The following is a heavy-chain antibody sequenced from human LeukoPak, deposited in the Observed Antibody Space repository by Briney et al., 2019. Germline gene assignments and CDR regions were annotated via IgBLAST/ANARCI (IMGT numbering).Heavy chain of an antibody. D-gene: IGHD4-11*01. V-gene: IGHV4-34*01. CDR1: GGSFSAYN. Sequence: SETLSLTCAVNGGSFSAYNWSWIRQPPGKGLEWIGEINRGGSTNYNPSLKSRVAISVDTSKTQFSLKLTSVTAADTAVYYCARSGQATVAYLDWGQGSLVTVSS. CDR2: INRGGST. J-gene: IGHJ4*02. CDR3: ARSGQATVAYLD.